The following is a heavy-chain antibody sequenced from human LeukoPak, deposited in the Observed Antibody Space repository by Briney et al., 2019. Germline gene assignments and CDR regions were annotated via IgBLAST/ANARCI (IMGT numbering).Heavy chain of an antibody. CDR3: ARGVSVYYDSSGYYYFDY. CDR2: IYYSGST. V-gene: IGHV4-31*03. D-gene: IGHD3-22*01. J-gene: IGHJ4*02. CDR1: GDSISSDAFY. Sequence: SETLSLTCTVSGDSISSDAFYWSCVRQHPGKGLEWIGYIYYSGSTSYNPSLKSRPTISVDTSKNQFSLKLRSVTAADTAVYYCARGVSVYYDSSGYYYFDYWGQGTLVTVSS.